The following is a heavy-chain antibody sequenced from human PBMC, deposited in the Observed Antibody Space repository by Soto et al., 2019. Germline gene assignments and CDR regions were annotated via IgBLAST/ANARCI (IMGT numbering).Heavy chain of an antibody. CDR3: AKGPAIVLVPAAMNYYYGMDV. V-gene: IGHV3-30*18. CDR2: ISYDGSNK. Sequence: PGGSLRLSCEASGFTFSIYGMHWVRQAPGKGLEWVAVISYDGSNKYYADSVKGRFTISRDNSKNTLYLQMNSLRAEDTAVYYCAKGPAIVLVPAAMNYYYGMDVWGQGTTVTVSS. J-gene: IGHJ6*02. CDR1: GFTFSIYG. D-gene: IGHD2-2*01.